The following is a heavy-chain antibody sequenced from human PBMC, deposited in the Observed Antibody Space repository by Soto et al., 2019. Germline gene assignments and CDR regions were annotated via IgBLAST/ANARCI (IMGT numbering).Heavy chain of an antibody. J-gene: IGHJ4*02. V-gene: IGHV2-5*02. D-gene: IGHD6-13*01. Sequence: QITLKESGPTLVKPTQTLTLTCTFSGFSLSTSGVGVGWIRQPPGKALEWLALIYWDDGKRYSPSLKSRLTITKDISKTQVVLTMTNMDPVDTATYYCAHSRRPDQPPGIAAAHFDYWGQGTRVTVSS. CDR3: AHSRRPDQPPGIAAAHFDY. CDR2: IYWDDGK. CDR1: GFSLSTSGVG.